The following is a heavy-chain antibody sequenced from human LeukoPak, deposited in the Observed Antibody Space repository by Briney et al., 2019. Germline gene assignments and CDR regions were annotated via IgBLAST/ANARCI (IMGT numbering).Heavy chain of an antibody. CDR2: IYPGDSDT. D-gene: IGHD1-26*01. CDR3: ARVGEVGATLSYFDY. V-gene: IGHV5-51*01. J-gene: IGHJ4*02. Sequence: GESLKISCKDSEYSSTSYRIGWVRQMLGKGLEWMGIIYPGDSDTRYSPSFQGQVTNSADNSISTAYMELSRLRSDDTAVYYWARVGEVGATLSYFDYWGQGTLVTVSS. CDR1: EYSSTSYR.